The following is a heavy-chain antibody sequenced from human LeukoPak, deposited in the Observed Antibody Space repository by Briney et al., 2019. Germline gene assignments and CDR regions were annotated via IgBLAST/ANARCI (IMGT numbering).Heavy chain of an antibody. V-gene: IGHV3-53*01. Sequence: GGSLRLSCAASGFTVSTSFMSWVRQAPGKGLEWVSVIYSGGSTYYADSVKGRFTISRDNSKNTLYLQMNSLRAEDTAVYNGARDGVDYSFEYWGQGTLVTVSS. D-gene: IGHD4-11*01. CDR1: GFTVSTSF. CDR2: IYSGGST. J-gene: IGHJ4*02. CDR3: ARDGVDYSFEY.